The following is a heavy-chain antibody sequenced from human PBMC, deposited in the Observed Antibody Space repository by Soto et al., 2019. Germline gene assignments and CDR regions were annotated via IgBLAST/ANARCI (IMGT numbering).Heavy chain of an antibody. D-gene: IGHD3-22*01. CDR3: STRAYDTNGYYRFDS. V-gene: IGHV4-34*01. CDR1: GGSFSGHS. Sequence: SETLSLTCAVYGGSFSGHSWTWIRQSPGKGLEWIGDINHSGRVNYSPSLKSRVTISLDTSKNQFSLTLSAVTAADTAMYYCSTRAYDTNGYYRFDSWGQGTLVTGSS. J-gene: IGHJ5*01. CDR2: INHSGRV.